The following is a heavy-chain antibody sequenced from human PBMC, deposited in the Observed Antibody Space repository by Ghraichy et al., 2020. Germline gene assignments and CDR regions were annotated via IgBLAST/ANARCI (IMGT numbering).Heavy chain of an antibody. V-gene: IGHV3-23*01. J-gene: IGHJ3*02. D-gene: IGHD3-22*01. CDR3: AKDRDYYDSSSYYFNAFDI. CDR2: IRGSGSST. CDR1: AFTFSSYA. Sequence: GGSLRLSCAASAFTFSSYAMTWVRQAPGKGLEWVSTIRGSGSSTYYTDSVKGRFTISRDNSKNTLYLQMNSLRAEDTAVYYCAKDRDYYDSSSYYFNAFDIWGQGTLVTVSS.